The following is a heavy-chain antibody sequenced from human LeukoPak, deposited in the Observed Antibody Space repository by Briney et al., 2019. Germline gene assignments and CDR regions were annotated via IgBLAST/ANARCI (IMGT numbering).Heavy chain of an antibody. D-gene: IGHD3-10*01. V-gene: IGHV1-69*13. J-gene: IGHJ4*02. CDR3: ARGGRTMVIRRRGYFDY. CDR2: IIPIFGTA. CDR1: GYTLTELS. Sequence: ASVKVSCKVSGYTLTELSMHWVRQAPGKGLEWMGGIIPIFGTANYAQKFQGRVTITADESTSTAYMELSSLRSEDTAVYYCARGGRTMVIRRRGYFDYWGQGTLVTVSS.